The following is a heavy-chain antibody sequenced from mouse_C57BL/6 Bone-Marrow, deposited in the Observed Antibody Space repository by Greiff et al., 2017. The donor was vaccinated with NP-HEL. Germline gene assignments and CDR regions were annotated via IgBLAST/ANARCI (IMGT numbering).Heavy chain of an antibody. V-gene: IGHV1-18*01. J-gene: IGHJ4*01. CDR1: GYTFTDYN. Sequence: VQLQQSGPELVKPGASVKIPCKASGYTFTDYNMDWVKQSHGKSLEWIGDINPNNGGTIYNQKFKGKATLTVDKSSSTAYMELRSLTSEDTAVYYCARRYYDYLYYAMDYWGQGTSVTVSS. D-gene: IGHD2-4*01. CDR3: ARRYYDYLYYAMDY. CDR2: INPNNGGT.